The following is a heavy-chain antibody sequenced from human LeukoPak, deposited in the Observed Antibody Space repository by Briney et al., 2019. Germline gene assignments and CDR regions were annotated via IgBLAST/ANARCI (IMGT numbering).Heavy chain of an antibody. D-gene: IGHD2-15*01. Sequence: PSETLSLTCTVSGGSISSSSYYWGWIRQPPGKGLEWIGSIYYSGSTYYNPSLKSRVTISVDTSKNQFSLKLSSVTAADTAVYYCARDPYCSGGSCYFNTFYYWGQGTLVTVSS. CDR1: GGSISSSSYY. CDR2: IYYSGST. CDR3: ARDPYCSGGSCYFNTFYY. J-gene: IGHJ4*02. V-gene: IGHV4-39*02.